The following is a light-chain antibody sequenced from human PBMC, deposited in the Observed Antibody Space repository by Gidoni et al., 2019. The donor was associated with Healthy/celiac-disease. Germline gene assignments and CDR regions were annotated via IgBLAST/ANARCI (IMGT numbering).Light chain of an antibody. V-gene: IGKV1-33*01. CDR3: QQYVS. CDR1: QDISNY. J-gene: IGKJ4*01. CDR2: DAS. Sequence: DIQMTQSPSSLSASVGDRVTITCQASQDISNYLNWYQQKPGKAPKLLIYDASNLETGVPSRFSGSGSGTDFTFTISSLQPEDIGTYYCQQYVSFGGGTKVEIK.